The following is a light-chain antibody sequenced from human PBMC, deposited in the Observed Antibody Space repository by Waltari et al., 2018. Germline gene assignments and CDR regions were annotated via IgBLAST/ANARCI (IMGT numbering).Light chain of an antibody. V-gene: IGLV2-23*02. CDR2: EVF. J-gene: IGLJ1*01. CDR1: TSDVGSYDL. Sequence: QSALTQPASVSGTPGQSITISCTGTTSDVGSYDLVSWYQQHPGEAPKLLICEVFKRPPDSSRGFSGSKSGSTASLTISGLQPEDETDYYCCSYAGRGTYVFGSGTKVTVL. CDR3: CSYAGRGTYV.